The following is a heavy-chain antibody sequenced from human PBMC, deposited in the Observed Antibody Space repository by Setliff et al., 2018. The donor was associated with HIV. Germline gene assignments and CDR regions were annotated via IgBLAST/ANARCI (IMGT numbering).Heavy chain of an antibody. D-gene: IGHD3-16*02. J-gene: IGHJ4*02. Sequence: PSETLSLTCAVYGGSFSGSFSPYYWGWIRQPPGKGLEWIGSIYYSGSTYYNPSLKSRVTISVDTSKNQFSLKLSSVTAADTAVYYCATYTFGGVISRGFFDYWGQGTLVTVSS. V-gene: IGHV4-39*07. CDR3: ATYTFGGVISRGFFDY. CDR2: IYYSGST. CDR1: GGSFSGSFSPYY.